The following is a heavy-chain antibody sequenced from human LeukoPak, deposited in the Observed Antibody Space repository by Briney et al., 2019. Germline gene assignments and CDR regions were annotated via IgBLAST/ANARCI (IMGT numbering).Heavy chain of an antibody. D-gene: IGHD4-17*01. CDR1: GFTFSSYA. CDR3: ARGAKSYGDYIRTRIHYFDY. Sequence: PGGSLRLSCAASGFTFSSYAMHWVRQPPGKGLEWVAVISYDGSNKYYADSVKGRFTISRDNSKNTLYLQMNSLRAEDTAVYYCARGAKSYGDYIRTRIHYFDYWAQGTLVTVSS. CDR2: ISYDGSNK. J-gene: IGHJ4*02. V-gene: IGHV3-30*04.